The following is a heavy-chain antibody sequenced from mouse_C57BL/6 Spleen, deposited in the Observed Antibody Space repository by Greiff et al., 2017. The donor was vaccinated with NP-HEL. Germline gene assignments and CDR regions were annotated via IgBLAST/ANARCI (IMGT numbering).Heavy chain of an antibody. D-gene: IGHD2-5*01. V-gene: IGHV1-39*01. CDR1: GYSFTDYN. Sequence: VQLQQSGPELVKPGASVKISCKASGYSFTDYNMNWVKQSNGKSLEWIGVINPNYGTTSYNQKFKGKATLTVDQSSSTAYMQLSSVTSEDSAVYYCTKGYYTNYRGDMDYWGQGTAVSVA. CDR2: INPNYGTT. CDR3: TKGYYTNYRGDMDY. J-gene: IGHJ4*01.